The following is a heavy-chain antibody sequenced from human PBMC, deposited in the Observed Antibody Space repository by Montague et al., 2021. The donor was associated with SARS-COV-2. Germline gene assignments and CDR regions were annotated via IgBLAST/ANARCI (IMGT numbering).Heavy chain of an antibody. D-gene: IGHD3-22*01. CDR2: IFYSGSA. CDR3: ATHQSGTMMAY. V-gene: IGHV4-39*01. Sequence: SETLSLTCTVSGGSISSSVYYWAWIRQPPGKGLEWVGTIFYSGSAYYNPSLKSRVTVSVDTSKNQFSLKLSSVTAADTAVYYCATHQSGTMMAYWGQGTLVTVPS. CDR1: GGSISSSVYY. J-gene: IGHJ4*02.